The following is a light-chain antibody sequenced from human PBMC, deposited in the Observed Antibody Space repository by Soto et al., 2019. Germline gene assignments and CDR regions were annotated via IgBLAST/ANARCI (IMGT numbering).Light chain of an antibody. Sequence: DIQMTQSPSSLSASVGDRVTITCQSSQDIRNFLNWYQQKPGKAPGVLIYDAINLKTGVRSRFSGSRSGTLFTFTISRLQPEDIATQFRQHSNCVLLTFGGGTKVEIK. CDR2: DAI. J-gene: IGKJ4*01. V-gene: IGKV1-33*01. CDR1: QDIRNF. CDR3: QHSNCVLLT.